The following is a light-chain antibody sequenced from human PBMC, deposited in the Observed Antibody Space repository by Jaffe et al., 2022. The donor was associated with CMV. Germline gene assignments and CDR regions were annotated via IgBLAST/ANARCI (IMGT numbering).Light chain of an antibody. CDR2: DAS. CDR1: QGISSV. J-gene: IGKJ4*01. Sequence: AIQLTQSPSSLSASVGDRVIITCRASQGISSVLAWYQQKAGKAPKLLIYDASSLESGVPSRFTGSGSGTDFTLTISSLQPEDFATYYCQQFNSYPHTLGGGTKVEIK. CDR3: QQFNSYPHT. V-gene: IGKV1-13*02.